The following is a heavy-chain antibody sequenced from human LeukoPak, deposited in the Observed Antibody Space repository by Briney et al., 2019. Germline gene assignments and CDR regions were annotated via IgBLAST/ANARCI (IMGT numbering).Heavy chain of an antibody. CDR1: RITFRTYS. CDR3: ARGYSYGWLDQ. V-gene: IGHV3-48*02. Sequence: PGGSLRLSCATSRITFRTYSMSWVRQAPGKGLEWISYIDTSSSTIYYADSVKGRFTISRDSAKNSLYLQMNSLRDEDTAVYFCARGYSYGWLDQWGQGTLVTASS. D-gene: IGHD5-12*01. CDR2: IDTSSSTI. J-gene: IGHJ4*02.